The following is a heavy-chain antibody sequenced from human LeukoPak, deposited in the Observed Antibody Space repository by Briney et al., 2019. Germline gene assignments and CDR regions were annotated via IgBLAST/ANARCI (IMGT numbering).Heavy chain of an antibody. CDR2: ISYDGSNK. CDR3: ARGVIAAAGTQGN. Sequence: GGSLRLSCAASGFTFSSYAMHWVRQAPGKGLEWVAVISYDGSNKYYADSVKGRFTISRDNSKNTLYLQMSSLRAEDTAVYYCARGVIAAAGTQGNWGKGTRSPSPQ. CDR1: GFTFSSYA. V-gene: IGHV3-30-3*01. J-gene: IGHJ6*04. D-gene: IGHD6-13*01.